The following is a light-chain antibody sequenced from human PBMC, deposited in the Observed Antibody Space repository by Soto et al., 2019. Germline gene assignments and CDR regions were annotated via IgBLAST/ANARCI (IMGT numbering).Light chain of an antibody. CDR3: QQQGSSPPIT. Sequence: EIVLTQSPGTLSLSPGERATLSCRASQSVSSSYLAWYQQKPGQAPLLLIYGASSRATGSPHRISSSGSWTEFTRISIRLEAEDFAVYYYQQQGSSPPITFGQGTKVEIK. CDR1: QSVSSSY. J-gene: IGKJ1*01. V-gene: IGKV3-20*01. CDR2: GAS.